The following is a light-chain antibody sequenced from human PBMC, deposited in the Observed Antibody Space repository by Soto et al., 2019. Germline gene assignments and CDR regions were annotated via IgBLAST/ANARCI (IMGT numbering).Light chain of an antibody. CDR2: GDT. CDR1: SSTIGAGFD. CDR3: QSYDTALSVYVV. V-gene: IGLV1-40*01. J-gene: IGLJ2*01. Sequence: QSVLTQPPSVSGAPGQRVTISCTGSSSTIGAGFDVHWYQQLPGTAPKLLIYGDTNRPSGVPDRFSGSKSGTSASLVITRLQAEDEADYYCQSYDTALSVYVVFGGGTKVTVL.